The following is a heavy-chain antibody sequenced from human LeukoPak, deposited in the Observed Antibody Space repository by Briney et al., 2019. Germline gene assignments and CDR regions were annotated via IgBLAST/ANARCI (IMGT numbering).Heavy chain of an antibody. CDR1: GGSFSGYY. J-gene: IGHJ5*02. D-gene: IGHD3-10*01. V-gene: IGHV4-34*01. CDR3: ARGSGWFDP. Sequence: PETLSLTCAVYGGSFSGYYWSWIRQPPGKGLEWIGEINHSGSTNYNPSLKSRVTISVDTSKNQFSLKLSSVTAADTAVYYCARGSGWFDPWGQGTLVTVSS. CDR2: INHSGST.